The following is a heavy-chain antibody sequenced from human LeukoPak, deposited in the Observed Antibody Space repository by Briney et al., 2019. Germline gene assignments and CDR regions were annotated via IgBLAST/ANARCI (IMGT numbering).Heavy chain of an antibody. Sequence: SQTLSLTCPVSGGSISRGGYYWGWIPPPPGKGLEWIGYIYYSGSTYYNPSLKSRVTISVDTSKNQFSLKLSSVTAADTAVYYCATGPYSSSWYGGFDYWGQGTLVTVSS. V-gene: IGHV4-31*03. J-gene: IGHJ4*02. CDR2: IYYSGST. CDR3: ATGPYSSSWYGGFDY. CDR1: GGSISRGGYY. D-gene: IGHD6-13*01.